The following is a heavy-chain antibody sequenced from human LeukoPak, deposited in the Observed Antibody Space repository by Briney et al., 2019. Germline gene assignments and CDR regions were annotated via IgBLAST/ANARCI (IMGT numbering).Heavy chain of an antibody. Sequence: GGSLRLSCAASGFTFSSYAMSWDRQAPGKGLEWVSVISGSDYRTNYADSVKGRFTISRDNSKNTLYLQMNSLRAEDTAVYYCAKELKDGDSAPGIWGQGTMVTVSS. CDR2: ISGSDYRT. CDR3: AKELKDGDSAPGI. V-gene: IGHV3-23*01. J-gene: IGHJ3*02. D-gene: IGHD4-17*01. CDR1: GFTFSSYA.